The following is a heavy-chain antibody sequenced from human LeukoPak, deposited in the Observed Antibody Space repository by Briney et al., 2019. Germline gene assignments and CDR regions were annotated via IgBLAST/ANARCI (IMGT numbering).Heavy chain of an antibody. CDR2: ISYDGSNK. CDR3: ARDDNAFDI. Sequence: GGSLRLSCAASGFTFSSYAMHWVRQAPGKGLEWVAVISYDGSNKYYADSMKGRFTISRDNSKNTLYLQMNSLRAEDTAVYYCARDDNAFDIWGQGTMVTVSS. V-gene: IGHV3-30-3*01. CDR1: GFTFSSYA. J-gene: IGHJ3*02.